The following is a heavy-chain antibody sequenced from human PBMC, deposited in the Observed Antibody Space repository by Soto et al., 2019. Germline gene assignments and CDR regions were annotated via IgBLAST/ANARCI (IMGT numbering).Heavy chain of an antibody. D-gene: IGHD3-3*02. CDR3: ARGPPFLP. J-gene: IGHJ5*02. Sequence: PSETLSLTCTVSGCSISSGGYSWSWIRQPPGKGLEWIGYIYHSGSTYYNPSLKSRVTISVDRSKNQFSLKLSSVTAADTAVYYCARGPPFLPWGQGTLVTVSS. V-gene: IGHV4-30-2*01. CDR1: GCSISSGGYS. CDR2: IYHSGST.